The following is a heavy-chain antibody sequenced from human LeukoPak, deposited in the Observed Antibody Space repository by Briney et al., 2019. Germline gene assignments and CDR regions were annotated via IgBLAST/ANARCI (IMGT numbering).Heavy chain of an antibody. J-gene: IGHJ4*02. Sequence: GGSLRLSCAASGFTFSSYWMHWVRQAPGKGLEWVSGINWNGGSTGYADSVKGRFTISRDNAKNSLYLQMNSLRAEDTALYYCAKVLYGSGSCFDYWGQGTLVTVSS. V-gene: IGHV3-20*04. D-gene: IGHD3-10*01. CDR1: GFTFSSYW. CDR3: AKVLYGSGSCFDY. CDR2: INWNGGST.